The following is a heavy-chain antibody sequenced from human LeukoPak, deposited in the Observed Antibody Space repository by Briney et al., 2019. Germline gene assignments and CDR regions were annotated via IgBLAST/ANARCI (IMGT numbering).Heavy chain of an antibody. V-gene: IGHV3-48*03. CDR3: ARDLAGGMDV. Sequence: QPGGSLRLSCAASGFTFSSYEMNWVRQAPGKGLEWVSYTSSSGSTIYYADSVKGRFTISRDNAKNSLYLQMNSLRAEDTAVYYCARDLAGGMDVWGQGTTVTVSS. CDR1: GFTFSSYE. CDR2: TSSSGSTI. J-gene: IGHJ6*02. D-gene: IGHD3-16*01.